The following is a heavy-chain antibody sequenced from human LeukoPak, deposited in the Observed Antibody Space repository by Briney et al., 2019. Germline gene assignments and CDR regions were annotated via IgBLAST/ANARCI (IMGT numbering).Heavy chain of an antibody. V-gene: IGHV5-51*01. Sequence: GESLKISCKGSGYSFTSYWIGWVRQMPGKGLEWMGIIYPGDSDTRYSPSFQGQVTISADKSISTAYLQWSSLKASDTAMYYCARGGIAVANSNWFDPWGQGTLATVSS. CDR3: ARGGIAVANSNWFDP. CDR1: GYSFTSYW. J-gene: IGHJ5*02. CDR2: IYPGDSDT. D-gene: IGHD6-19*01.